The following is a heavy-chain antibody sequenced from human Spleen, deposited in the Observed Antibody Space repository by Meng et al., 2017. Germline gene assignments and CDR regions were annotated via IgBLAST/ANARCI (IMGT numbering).Heavy chain of an antibody. CDR1: GGSFSDYY. V-gene: IGHV4-34*01. Sequence: HVHLQHWGGGLLTPLETLPLTCVVSGGSFSDYYWSWIRQPPGKGPEWIGEINHSGSTNYNPSLESRATISVDTFQNNLSLKLSSVTAADSAVYYCARGPTTMAHDFDYWGQGTLVTVSS. CDR3: ARGPTTMAHDFDY. J-gene: IGHJ4*02. CDR2: INHSGST. D-gene: IGHD4-11*01.